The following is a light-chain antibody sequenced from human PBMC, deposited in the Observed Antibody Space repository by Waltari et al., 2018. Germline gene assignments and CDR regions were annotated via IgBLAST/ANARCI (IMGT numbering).Light chain of an antibody. CDR1: SRAVGAYTY. CDR2: EVT. Sequence: QSALTPPASVSGSPGQSTTLHCTGTSRAVGAYTYVHWYQQHPGKAPKPMIDEVTNRPSGVSNRFSGSKSGNTASLIISGLQAEDEADYYCSSYTSRTTEIFGGGTKLTVL. V-gene: IGLV2-14*01. J-gene: IGLJ2*01. CDR3: SSYTSRTTEI.